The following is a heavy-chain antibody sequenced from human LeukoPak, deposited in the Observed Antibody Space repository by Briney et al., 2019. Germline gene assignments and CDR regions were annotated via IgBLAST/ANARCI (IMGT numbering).Heavy chain of an antibody. CDR1: GYTFTNFV. V-gene: IGHV1-18*01. CDR2: ISGYNGNT. CDR3: ARGSPPRVYYDRSGYYSYYFDY. D-gene: IGHD3-22*01. Sequence: AAVKVSSKASGYTFTNFVISWVRQAPEQGLEWMGWISGYNGNTNYAQTLQGGVTMTRAMSTSTVYMELSSLRSEDTAVYYCARGSPPRVYYDRSGYYSYYFDYWGQGTLVTVSS. J-gene: IGHJ4*02.